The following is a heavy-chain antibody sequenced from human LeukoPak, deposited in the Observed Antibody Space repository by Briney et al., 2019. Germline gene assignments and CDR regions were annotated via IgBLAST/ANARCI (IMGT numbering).Heavy chain of an antibody. Sequence: PSETLSLTCTVSGYSISSGYYWGWIRQPPGKGLEWIGSIYHSGSTYYNPSLKSRVTISVDTSKNQLSLKLSSVTAADTAVYYCARDRQYSSSSTHWFDPWGQGTLVTVSS. CDR3: ARDRQYSSSSTHWFDP. V-gene: IGHV4-38-2*02. CDR2: IYHSGST. CDR1: GYSISSGYY. D-gene: IGHD6-6*01. J-gene: IGHJ5*02.